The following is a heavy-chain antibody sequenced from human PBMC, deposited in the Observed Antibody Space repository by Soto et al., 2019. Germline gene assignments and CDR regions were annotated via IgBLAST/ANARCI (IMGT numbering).Heavy chain of an antibody. V-gene: IGHV1-2*04. CDR3: ASAVTMVRGVLNWFDP. J-gene: IGHJ5*02. Sequence: ASVKVSCKASGYTFTGYYMHWVRQAPGQGLEWMGWINPNSGGTNYAQKFQGWVTMTRDTSISTAYMELSRLRSDDTAVYYCASAVTMVRGVLNWFDPWGQGTLVTVSS. CDR1: GYTFTGYY. D-gene: IGHD3-10*01. CDR2: INPNSGGT.